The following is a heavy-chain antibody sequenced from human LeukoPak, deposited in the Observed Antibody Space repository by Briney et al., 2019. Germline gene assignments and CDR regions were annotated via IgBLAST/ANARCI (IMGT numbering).Heavy chain of an antibody. D-gene: IGHD2-2*01. CDR3: ARDPGTYCSSTSCQRGWFDP. J-gene: IGHJ5*02. CDR2: IYYSGST. Sequence: SETLSLTCTVAGGSISSYYWSWIRQPPGKGLEWIGYIYYSGSTNYNPSLKSRVTISVDTSKNQFSLKLSSVTAADTAVYYCARDPGTYCSSTSCQRGWFDPWGQGTLVTVSS. CDR1: GGSISSYY. V-gene: IGHV4-59*01.